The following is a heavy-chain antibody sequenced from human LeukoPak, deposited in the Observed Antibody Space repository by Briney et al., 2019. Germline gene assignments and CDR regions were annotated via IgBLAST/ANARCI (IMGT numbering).Heavy chain of an antibody. CDR3: AKFSGWLAAPMDV. CDR2: IGGRGGST. V-gene: IGHV3-23*01. CDR1: GFRFSDYT. J-gene: IGHJ6*02. D-gene: IGHD6-6*01. Sequence: QTGGSLRLSCAASGFRFSDYTMTWVRQAPGKGPEWVSAIGGRGGSTYYADSLGGRFTISRDNSKDMLYLQMNSLRAEDTAVYYCAKFSGWLAAPMDVWGQGTTVTVSS.